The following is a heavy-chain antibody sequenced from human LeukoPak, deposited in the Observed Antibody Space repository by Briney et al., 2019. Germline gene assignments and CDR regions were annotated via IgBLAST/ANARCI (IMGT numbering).Heavy chain of an antibody. Sequence: GGALRLSCAASGFTFSSYAMSWVRQAPGKGLEWVSAINGSGGSTYYADSVKGRFTISRDNSKNTLYLQMNSLRAEDTAVYYCAKTATYYDFWKPTNYMDVWGKGTTVTVSS. D-gene: IGHD3-3*01. CDR1: GFTFSSYA. CDR2: INGSGGST. V-gene: IGHV3-23*01. J-gene: IGHJ6*03. CDR3: AKTATYYDFWKPTNYMDV.